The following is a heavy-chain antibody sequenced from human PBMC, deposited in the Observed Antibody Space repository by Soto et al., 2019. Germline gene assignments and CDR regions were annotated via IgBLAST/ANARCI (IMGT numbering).Heavy chain of an antibody. D-gene: IGHD6-13*01. V-gene: IGHV2-5*02. CDR2: IYWDDDK. CDR1: GLSLSTSGVG. CDR3: AHRSIAASGSWDVGSFDY. Sequence: QITLKESGPTLVRPTQTLTLTCTFSGLSLSTSGVGLGWIRQPPGKALEYLALIYWDDDKRYSPSLRSRLTISKATSKNQVVLTLTNMDPVDTATYYCAHRSIAASGSWDVGSFDYWGQGTLVTVSS. J-gene: IGHJ4*02.